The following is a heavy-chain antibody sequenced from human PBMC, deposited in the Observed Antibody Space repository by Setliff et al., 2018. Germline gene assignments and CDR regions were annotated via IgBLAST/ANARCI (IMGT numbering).Heavy chain of an antibody. V-gene: IGHV3-15*07. D-gene: IGHD6-19*01. Sequence: GGSLRLSCAASGFTFKNAWMNWVRQVPGKGLEWVGRIKSKTVGGTIDYAEPVKGRFTISRDDSKNTAYLQMDSLRTEDTAVYYCPRAVDGRTWFDPWGQGALVTVSS. CDR2: IKSKTVGGTI. J-gene: IGHJ5*02. CDR1: GFTFKNAW. CDR3: PRAVDGRTWFDP.